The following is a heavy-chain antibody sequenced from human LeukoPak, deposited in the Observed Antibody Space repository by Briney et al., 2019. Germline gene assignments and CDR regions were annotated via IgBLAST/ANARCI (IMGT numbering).Heavy chain of an antibody. D-gene: IGHD6-6*01. V-gene: IGHV4-59*01. CDR3: ARGSPYSSSFCFDY. Sequence: PSETLSLTCTVSGGSISSYYWSWIRQPPGKGLEWIGYIYHSGSTNYNPSLKSRVTISVDTSKNQFSLKLSSVTAAGTAVYYCARGSPYSSSFCFDYWGQGTLVTVSS. CDR2: IYHSGST. J-gene: IGHJ4*02. CDR1: GGSISSYY.